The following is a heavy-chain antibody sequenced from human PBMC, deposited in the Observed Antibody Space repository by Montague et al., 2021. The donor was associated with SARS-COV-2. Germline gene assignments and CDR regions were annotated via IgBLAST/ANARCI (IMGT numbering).Heavy chain of an antibody. Sequence: SETLSLICTVSGGSISSYYWSWIRQPPGKGLEWIGYIYYGGSTNYSPSFKGRVIMSVDTSNNQFSLRLTSVTAADTAVYYCARLRRPDGYSYWFGPWGQGALVTVSS. V-gene: IGHV4-59*08. D-gene: IGHD5-24*01. CDR1: GGSISSYY. J-gene: IGHJ5*02. CDR3: ARLRRPDGYSYWFGP. CDR2: IYYGGST.